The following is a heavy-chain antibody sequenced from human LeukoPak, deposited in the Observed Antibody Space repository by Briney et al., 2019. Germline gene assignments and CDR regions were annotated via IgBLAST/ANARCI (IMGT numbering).Heavy chain of an antibody. CDR2: IYSGGIT. CDR1: GFTVSSNY. CDR3: ASGSGSYRTPYYYMDV. Sequence: GGSLRLSCVASGFTVSSNYMSWVRQAPGKGLEWVSVIYSGGITYYADSVKGRFTISRDNSKNTLYLQMNSLRAEDTAVYYCASGSGSYRTPYYYMDVWGTGTTVTVSS. D-gene: IGHD3-10*01. V-gene: IGHV3-53*01. J-gene: IGHJ6*03.